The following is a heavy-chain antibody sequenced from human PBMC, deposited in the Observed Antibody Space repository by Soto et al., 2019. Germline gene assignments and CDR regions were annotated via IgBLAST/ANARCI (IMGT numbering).Heavy chain of an antibody. CDR2: ISGSGGST. CDR3: VKSSDIIWFGWLLSYFDY. V-gene: IGHV3-23*01. CDR1: GFTFSSYA. J-gene: IGHJ4*02. D-gene: IGHD3-10*01. Sequence: VPLLESGGGLVQPGGSLRLSCAASGFTFSSYALNWVRQAPGKGLEWVSSISGSGGSTFYADSVKGRFTISRDNFKNTLYLQMDSLSAEDTAVYYCVKSSDIIWFGWLLSYFDYWGQGSLVSVSS.